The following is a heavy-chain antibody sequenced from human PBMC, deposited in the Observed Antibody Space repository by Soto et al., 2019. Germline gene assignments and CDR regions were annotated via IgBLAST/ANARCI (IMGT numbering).Heavy chain of an antibody. Sequence: SETLSLTCAVYGGSFSGYYWSWIRQPPGKGLEWIGEINHSGSTNYNPSLKSRVTISVDTPKNQFSLQLRSVTAADTAVYYCARHVIDYGRNPGYYFDYSGQGTMVTVSS. CDR3: ARHVIDYGRNPGYYFDY. V-gene: IGHV4-34*01. CDR2: INHSGST. CDR1: GGSFSGYY. J-gene: IGHJ4*02. D-gene: IGHD4-17*01.